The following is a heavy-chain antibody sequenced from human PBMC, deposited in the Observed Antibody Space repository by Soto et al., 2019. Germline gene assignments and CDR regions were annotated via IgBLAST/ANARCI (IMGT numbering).Heavy chain of an antibody. J-gene: IGHJ4*02. Sequence: PSETLSLTCSVSGGSISGSXGSWIRQSPGKGLEWLGYVYYTGSTNXSPXLRSRVSISVDTSKNEFSLRLSSVTAADTXXXXXARSVAXXXXXIDXXGQGTQV. CDR2: VYYTGST. D-gene: IGHD3-3*01. V-gene: IGHV4-59*01. CDR3: ARSVAXXXXXIDX. CDR1: GGSISGSX.